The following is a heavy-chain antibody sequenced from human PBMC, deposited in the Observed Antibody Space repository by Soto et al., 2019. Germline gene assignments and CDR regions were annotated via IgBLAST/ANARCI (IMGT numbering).Heavy chain of an antibody. CDR3: TRGGSEGYYYGIDV. V-gene: IGHV1-58*01. D-gene: IGHD2-15*01. CDR2: IVVGSGNT. J-gene: IGHJ6*02. CDR1: GFTFTSSA. Sequence: QMQLVQSGPEVKKPGTSVKVSCKASGFTFTSSAVQWVRQARGQRLEWIGWIVVGSGNTNYAQKFQERVTITRDMSTSTAYMELSSLRSEDTAVYYCTRGGSEGYYYGIDVWGQGTTVTVSS.